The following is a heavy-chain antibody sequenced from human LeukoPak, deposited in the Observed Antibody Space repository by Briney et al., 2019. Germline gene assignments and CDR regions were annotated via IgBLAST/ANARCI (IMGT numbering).Heavy chain of an antibody. J-gene: IGHJ4*02. V-gene: IGHV3-30-3*01. CDR1: GFTFSSYA. CDR3: ARRGGEMVFDY. D-gene: IGHD2-8*01. Sequence: GGSLRLSCAASGFTFSSYAMHWVRQAPGKGLEWVAVISYDGSNKYYADSVKGRFTISRDNAKNSLYLQMNSLGAEDTAVYYCARRGGEMVFDYWGQGTRVTVSS. CDR2: ISYDGSNK.